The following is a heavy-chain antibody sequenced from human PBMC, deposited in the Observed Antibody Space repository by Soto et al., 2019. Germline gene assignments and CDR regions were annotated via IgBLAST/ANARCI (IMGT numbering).Heavy chain of an antibody. CDR2: ISPTGNT. CDR1: TGYS. J-gene: IGHJ5*02. D-gene: IGHD3-9*01. CDR3: EKDTSTGHADL. Sequence: PGGSLRLSCTALTGYSMSWVRRGPGKGLEWISTISPTGNTHYADSVEGRFTISRDDSKNTFYLQMNNLRADDTAVYYCEKDTSTGHADLWGQGTLVTVSS. V-gene: IGHV3-23*01.